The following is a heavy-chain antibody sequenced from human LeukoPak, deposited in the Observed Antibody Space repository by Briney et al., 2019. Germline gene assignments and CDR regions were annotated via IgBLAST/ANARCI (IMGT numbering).Heavy chain of an antibody. CDR2: IIPIFGTA. CDR1: GGTFSSYA. V-gene: IGHV1-69*05. D-gene: IGHD3-10*01. CDR3: ATSAYFGASPPTVGMDV. J-gene: IGHJ6*02. Sequence: SVKVSCKASGGTFSSYAISWVRQAPGQGLEWMGGIIPIFGTAHYAQKFQGRVTMTRNTSITTAYMELSRLRSDDTAVYYCATSAYFGASPPTVGMDVWGQGTTVTVSS.